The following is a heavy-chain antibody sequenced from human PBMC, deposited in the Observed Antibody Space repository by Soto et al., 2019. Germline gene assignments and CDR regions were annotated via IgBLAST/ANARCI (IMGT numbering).Heavy chain of an antibody. J-gene: IGHJ4*02. V-gene: IGHV1-24*01. CDR2: FDPEDGET. D-gene: IGHD3-9*01. Sequence: ASVKVSCKVSGYTLTELSMHWVRQAPGKGLEWMGGFDPEDGETIYAQKFQGRVAMTEDTSTDTAYMELSSLRSEDTAVYYCATDSGYYDTKSSVWGQGSLVTVSS. CDR1: GYTLTELS. CDR3: ATDSGYYDTKSSV.